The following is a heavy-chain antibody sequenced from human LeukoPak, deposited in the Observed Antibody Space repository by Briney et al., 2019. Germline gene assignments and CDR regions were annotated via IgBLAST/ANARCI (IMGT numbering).Heavy chain of an antibody. V-gene: IGHV3-23*01. D-gene: IGHD2-8*01. Sequence: GGSLRLSCAASGFTFSNYAMTWVRQAPGKGLEWVSTISGGGDSTYYADSVRGRFTISRDDSKSMLYLQMNSLRAEDTAVYYCAKTPDYCTNGVCYTLHYFDYWGQGTLVTVSS. J-gene: IGHJ4*02. CDR1: GFTFSNYA. CDR2: ISGGGDST. CDR3: AKTPDYCTNGVCYTLHYFDY.